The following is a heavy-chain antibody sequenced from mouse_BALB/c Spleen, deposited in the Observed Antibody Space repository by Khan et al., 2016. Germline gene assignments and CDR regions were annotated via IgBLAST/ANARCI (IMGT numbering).Heavy chain of an antibody. Sequence: QIQLVQSGPELKKPGETVKISCKASGYTFTNYGMNWVKQAPGKGLKWMGWINTNTGEPTYAEEFKGRFAFSLETSARTAYFQVNHLKTEYTATYVCVEVYYGRIWFVMWGQGTLVTVS. D-gene: IGHD2-1*01. CDR1: GYTFTNYG. V-gene: IGHV9-3*02. CDR2: INTNTGEP. CDR3: VEVYYGRIWFVM. J-gene: IGHJ3*02.